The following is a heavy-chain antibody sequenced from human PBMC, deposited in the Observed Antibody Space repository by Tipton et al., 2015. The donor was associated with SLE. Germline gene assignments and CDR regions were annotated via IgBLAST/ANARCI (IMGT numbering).Heavy chain of an antibody. V-gene: IGHV5-51*01. Sequence: QLVQSGAEVKKPGESLKISCKGSGYSFTSYWIGWVRQIPGKGLEWMGIIYPGDSDTRYSPSFQGQVTISADKSISTAYLQWSSLKASDTAMYYCARHGAAHYYGSGSYFDYWGQGTLVTVSS. J-gene: IGHJ4*02. D-gene: IGHD3-10*01. CDR3: ARHGAAHYYGSGSYFDY. CDR2: IYPGDSDT. CDR1: GYSFTSYW.